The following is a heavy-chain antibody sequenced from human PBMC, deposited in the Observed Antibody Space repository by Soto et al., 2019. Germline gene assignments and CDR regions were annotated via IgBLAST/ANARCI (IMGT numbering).Heavy chain of an antibody. CDR1: GFTFRNYG. CDR3: ARDQLYYNDISGRPLNAFDV. D-gene: IGHD3-22*01. J-gene: IGHJ3*01. CDR2: IGIGSSTK. V-gene: IGHV3-48*01. Sequence: GGSLRLSCAASGFTFRNYGMNWVRQAPGKGLEWVSYIGIGSSTKYYADSVKGRFTISKDNAKNSLYLQMNSLRAEDTAVYYCARDQLYYNDISGRPLNAFDVWGQGTMVTVSS.